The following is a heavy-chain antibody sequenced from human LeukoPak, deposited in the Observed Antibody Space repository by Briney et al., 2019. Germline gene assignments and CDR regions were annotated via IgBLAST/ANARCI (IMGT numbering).Heavy chain of an antibody. D-gene: IGHD4-23*01. CDR3: ARGSNSVAY. CDR1: GGSFSDSY. Sequence: NPSETMSLTCAVYGGSFSDSYWSWIRQPPGEGLEWVGEISHSGHTNYNPSLKSRVTISVDTSKNQFSLNLSSVTAADTAVYYCARGSNSVAYWGQGTLVSVSS. CDR2: ISHSGHT. V-gene: IGHV4-34*01. J-gene: IGHJ4*02.